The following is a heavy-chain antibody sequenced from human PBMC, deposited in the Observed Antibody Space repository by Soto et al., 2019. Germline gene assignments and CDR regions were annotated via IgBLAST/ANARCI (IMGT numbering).Heavy chain of an antibody. CDR1: GFTFSNYW. D-gene: IGHD6-13*01. J-gene: IGHJ4*02. CDR3: ARGAAGNAYF. V-gene: IGHV3-74*01. Sequence: PGGSLRLSCAASGFTFSNYWMHWVRQAPGKGLVWVSRVNSDGRTTTHADSVKGRFTISRDNAKNSLYLQMNSLGAEDTAVYYCARGAAGNAYFWGQGIPVTVSS. CDR2: VNSDGRTT.